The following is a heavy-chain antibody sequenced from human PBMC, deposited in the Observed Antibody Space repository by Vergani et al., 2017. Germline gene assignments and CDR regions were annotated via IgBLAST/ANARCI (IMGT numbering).Heavy chain of an antibody. V-gene: IGHV3-23*01. CDR3: AKRSKWGRPI. J-gene: IGHJ4*02. CDR1: GFTFSSYA. CDR2: ISGSGGST. Sequence: EVQLLESGGGLVQPGGSLRPSCAASGFTFSSYAMSWVRQDPGKGLEWVSVISGSGGSTYYEDSVKGRFTIARDNSKNTLYLQMNSLRAEDTAVYYCAKRSKWGRPIWGQGTLVTVSS. D-gene: IGHD3-16*01.